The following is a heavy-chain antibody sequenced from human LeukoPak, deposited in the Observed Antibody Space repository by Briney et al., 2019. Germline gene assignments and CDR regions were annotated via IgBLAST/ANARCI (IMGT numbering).Heavy chain of an antibody. CDR3: AREAPYYYDSSGYYPYYYMDV. D-gene: IGHD3-22*01. V-gene: IGHV4-59*12. Sequence: PSETLSLTCTVSGGSISSYYWSWIRQPPGKGLEWIGYIYYSGSTYYNPSLKSRVTISVDTSKNQFSLKLSSVTAADTAVYYCAREAPYYYDSSGYYPYYYMDVWGKGTTVTVSS. J-gene: IGHJ6*03. CDR1: GGSISSYY. CDR2: IYYSGST.